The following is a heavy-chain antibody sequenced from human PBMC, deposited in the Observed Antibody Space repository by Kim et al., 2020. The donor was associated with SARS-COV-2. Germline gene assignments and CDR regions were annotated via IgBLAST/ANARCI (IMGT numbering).Heavy chain of an antibody. V-gene: IGHV3-53*01. J-gene: IGHJ4*02. CDR3: ARDKDSSSWYPYFDY. D-gene: IGHD6-13*01. CDR1: GFTVSSNY. CDR2: IYSGGST. Sequence: GGSLRLSCAVSGFTVSSNYMSWVRQAPGKGLEWVSVIYSGGSTYYADSVKGRFTISRDNSKNTLYLQMNTLRAEDTAMYYCARDKDSSSWYPYFDYWGQGTLVTVSS.